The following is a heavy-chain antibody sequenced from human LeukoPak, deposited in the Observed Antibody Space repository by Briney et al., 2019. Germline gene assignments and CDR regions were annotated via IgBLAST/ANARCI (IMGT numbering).Heavy chain of an antibody. Sequence: SETLSLTCTVSGGSISSYYWSWIRQPPGKGLEWIGHIYYSGSTNYNPSLKSRVTISVDTSKNQFSLRLSSVTAADTAVYYCARVVAAAGTSWFDPWGQGTLVTVSS. J-gene: IGHJ5*02. CDR1: GGSISSYY. CDR3: ARVVAAAGTSWFDP. D-gene: IGHD6-13*01. CDR2: IYYSGST. V-gene: IGHV4-59*01.